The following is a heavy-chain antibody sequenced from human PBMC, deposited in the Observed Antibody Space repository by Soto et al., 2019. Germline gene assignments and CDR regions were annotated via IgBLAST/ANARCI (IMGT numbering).Heavy chain of an antibody. CDR2: INAANGDT. CDR3: ARKDYYGSGSYHFDY. Sequence: ASVKVSCKASGYTFSTFPVHWVRQAPGQNLEWMGWINAANGDTGYSQNFQGRVTITRDTTANTAYMELSGLRSEDTAVYYCARKDYYGSGSYHFDYCGQGILVTVSS. V-gene: IGHV1-3*01. CDR1: GYTFSTFP. D-gene: IGHD3-10*01. J-gene: IGHJ4*02.